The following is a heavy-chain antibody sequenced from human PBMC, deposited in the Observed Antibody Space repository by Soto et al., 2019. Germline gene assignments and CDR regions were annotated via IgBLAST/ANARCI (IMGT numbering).Heavy chain of an antibody. CDR1: GFTFSSYA. CDR3: AKDLGRWTYYDFWSGQIDFDY. J-gene: IGHJ4*02. CDR2: ISGSGGST. V-gene: IGHV3-23*01. Sequence: GGSLRLSCAASGFTFSSYAISWVRQAPGKGLEWVSAISGSGGSTYYADSVKGRFTISRDNSKNTLYLQMNSLRAEDTAVYYCAKDLGRWTYYDFWSGQIDFDYWGQGTLVTVSS. D-gene: IGHD3-3*01.